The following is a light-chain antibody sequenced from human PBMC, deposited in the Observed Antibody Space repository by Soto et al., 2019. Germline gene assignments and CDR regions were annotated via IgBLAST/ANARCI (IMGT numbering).Light chain of an antibody. CDR3: QVWESSRAV. CDR2: YDS. Sequence: SYELTQPPSVSVAPGKTARITCGGNNIGSKSVHWYQQKPGQAPVLVIYYDSDRPSGIPERFSGSNSGNTATLTIRRVEAGDEADYYCQVWESSRAVFGGGTQLTVL. V-gene: IGLV3-21*01. J-gene: IGLJ7*01. CDR1: NIGSKS.